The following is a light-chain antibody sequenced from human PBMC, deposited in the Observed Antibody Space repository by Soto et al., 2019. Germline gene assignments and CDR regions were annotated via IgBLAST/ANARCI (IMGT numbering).Light chain of an antibody. CDR2: AAS. J-gene: IGKJ1*01. CDR1: QSVGTH. V-gene: IGKV1-39*01. Sequence: DTPMTQSPSSLSATVGDRVTITCRASQSVGTHLNWYQQKAGKAPKLLIYAASSLQSGVPSRFTGSGSGTDFTLTISRLQPEDFATYYCQQSHSTPQTFGQGTKVEIK. CDR3: QQSHSTPQT.